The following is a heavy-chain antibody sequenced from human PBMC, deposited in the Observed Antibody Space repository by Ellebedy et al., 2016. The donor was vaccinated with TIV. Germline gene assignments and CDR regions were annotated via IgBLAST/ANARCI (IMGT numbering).Heavy chain of an antibody. CDR2: VHYRGSS. D-gene: IGHD3-22*01. Sequence: SETLSLXXSVSGDSITNYYWTWIRQPPGKGLEWIGFVHYRGSSNYNPSLKSRATISLDTSKEQFSLTVSSVTAEDTAVYYCAGDRMYYYDSSGSYSYYAMDVWGQGTTVTVSS. V-gene: IGHV4-59*01. J-gene: IGHJ6*02. CDR3: AGDRMYYYDSSGSYSYYAMDV. CDR1: GDSITNYY.